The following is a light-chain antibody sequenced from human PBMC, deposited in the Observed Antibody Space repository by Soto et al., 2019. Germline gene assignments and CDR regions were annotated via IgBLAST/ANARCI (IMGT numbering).Light chain of an antibody. CDR2: AAS. CDR1: QSISSY. J-gene: IGKJ5*01. Sequence: DVRVTMSPSSVSASVGDRVTITCRASQSISSYLNWYQQKPGKAPKLLIYAASTLQSGLPSRFSGSGSGTDFTLTISSLQPEDFATYYSQQSYSTPIPFGQGTRLEIK. V-gene: IGKV1-39*01. CDR3: QQSYSTPIP.